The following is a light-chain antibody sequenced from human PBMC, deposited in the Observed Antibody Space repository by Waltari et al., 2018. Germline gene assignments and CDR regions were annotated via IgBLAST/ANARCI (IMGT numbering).Light chain of an antibody. CDR2: WAS. Sequence: DIVMTQSPDSLALSLGERATINCKSSQSVLRNSTNRNSLAWLQQRPGQPPKLLIYWASTRDSGVPDRFTGSGSGTDFTLTINSLQAEDVAVYYCQQFYSTPTFGQGTKVEI. CDR1: QSVLRNSTNRNS. CDR3: QQFYSTPT. J-gene: IGKJ1*01. V-gene: IGKV4-1*01.